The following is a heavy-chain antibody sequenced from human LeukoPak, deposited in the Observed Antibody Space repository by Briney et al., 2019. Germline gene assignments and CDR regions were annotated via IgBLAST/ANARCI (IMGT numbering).Heavy chain of an antibody. V-gene: IGHV4-34*01. J-gene: IGHJ4*02. CDR2: INHSGST. CDR3: ARGRNNYDILTGYATQPFDY. D-gene: IGHD3-9*01. Sequence: SETLSLTCAVYGGSFSGYYWSWIRQPPGKGLEWIGEINHSGSTNYNPSLKSRVTISVDTSKNQFSLKLSSVTAADTAVYYCARGRNNYDILTGYATQPFDYWGRGTLVTVSS. CDR1: GGSFSGYY.